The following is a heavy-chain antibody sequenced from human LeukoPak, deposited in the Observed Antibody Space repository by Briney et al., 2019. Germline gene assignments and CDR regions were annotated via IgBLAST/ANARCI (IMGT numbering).Heavy chain of an antibody. Sequence: GGSLRLSCAASGFTFSSYAMSWVRQAPGKGLEWVSSISSSSSYIYYADSVKGRFTISRDNAKNSLYLQMNSLRAEDTAVYYCARVTSSGTDAFDIWGQGTMVTVSS. D-gene: IGHD1-26*01. CDR1: GFTFSSYA. J-gene: IGHJ3*02. V-gene: IGHV3-21*01. CDR3: ARVTSSGTDAFDI. CDR2: ISSSSSYI.